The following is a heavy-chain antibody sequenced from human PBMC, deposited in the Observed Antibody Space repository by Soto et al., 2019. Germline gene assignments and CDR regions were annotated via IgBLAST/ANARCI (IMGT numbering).Heavy chain of an antibody. D-gene: IGHD3-22*01. V-gene: IGHV2-70*01. Sequence: SGPTLGNHTQTLTLSCRFSGFSLITIRMCVSWIRQPPGNALEWLALIDWDDDKYYSTSLKTRLNISKDNSKNQVVLTMTNMDPVDTATYYCARSALPSQYYYDRSGYSYHFDYWGQGTLVTLSS. CDR2: IDWDDDK. CDR3: ARSALPSQYYYDRSGYSYHFDY. J-gene: IGHJ4*02. CDR1: GFSLITIRMC.